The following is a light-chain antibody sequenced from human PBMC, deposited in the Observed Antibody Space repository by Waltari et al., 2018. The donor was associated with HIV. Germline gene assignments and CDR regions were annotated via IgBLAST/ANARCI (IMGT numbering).Light chain of an antibody. CDR3: SSYTSGSTI. CDR2: AVN. Sequence: QSALTQPASVSGSPGQSITISCSGASSDIADYNYVSWYQQHRGKAPKLMIFAVNKRPSGVSNRFSASKSGYTASLTISGLQAEDEADYYCSSYTSGSTIFGGGTKLTVL. V-gene: IGLV2-14*01. CDR1: SSDIADYNY. J-gene: IGLJ2*01.